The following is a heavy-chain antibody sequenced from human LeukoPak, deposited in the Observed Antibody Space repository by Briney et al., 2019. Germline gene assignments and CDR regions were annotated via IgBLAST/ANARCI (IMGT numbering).Heavy chain of an antibody. CDR3: ARDPTAMADLDY. V-gene: IGHV3-21*01. CDR2: ISSSSSYI. Sequence: GGSLRLSCAASGFTFSSYSMNWVRQAPGKGLEWVSSISSSSSYIYYADSVKGRFTISIDNAKNSLYLQMNSLRAEDTAVYYCARDPTAMADLDYWGQGTLVTVSS. J-gene: IGHJ4*02. D-gene: IGHD5-18*01. CDR1: GFTFSSYS.